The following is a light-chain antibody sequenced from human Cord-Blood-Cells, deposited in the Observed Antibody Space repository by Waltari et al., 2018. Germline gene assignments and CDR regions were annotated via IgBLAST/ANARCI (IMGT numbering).Light chain of an antibody. V-gene: IGKV4-1*01. CDR3: QQYYSTPLT. CDR1: QSVLYSSNNKNY. Sequence: DIVMTQSPDSLAVFLGERATINCKSSQSVLYSSNNKNYLAWYQQKQGQPPKLLIYLASTRESGVPYRFSGSGSGTDFTLTISSLQAEDVAVYYCQQYYSTPLTFGGGTKVEIK. CDR2: LAS. J-gene: IGKJ4*01.